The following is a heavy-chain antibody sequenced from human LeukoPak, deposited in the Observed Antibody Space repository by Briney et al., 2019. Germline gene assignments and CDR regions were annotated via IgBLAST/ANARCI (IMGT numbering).Heavy chain of an antibody. Sequence: ASVKVSCKASGYTFTSYGINWVRQATGQGLEWMGWMNPNSGNTGYAQKFQGRVTITRNTSISTAYMELSSLRSEDTAVYYCARGTYYYDSTKDDAFDIWGQGTMVTVSS. D-gene: IGHD3-22*01. CDR2: MNPNSGNT. CDR3: ARGTYYYDSTKDDAFDI. J-gene: IGHJ3*02. V-gene: IGHV1-8*03. CDR1: GYTFTSYG.